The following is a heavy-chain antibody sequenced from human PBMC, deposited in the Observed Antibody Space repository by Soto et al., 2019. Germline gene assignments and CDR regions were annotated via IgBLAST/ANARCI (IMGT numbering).Heavy chain of an antibody. V-gene: IGHV4-39*01. CDR3: ARLSLGDYVLY. CDR1: GGPFSRGGYY. CDR2: IYYSGST. Sequence: SETLSLTCTVSGGPFSRGGYYWGWIRQPPGKGLEWIGSIYYSGSTYCNPSLKSRVTISVDTSKNQFSLKLSSVTAADTAVYYCARLSLGDYVLYWGQGTLVTSPQ. J-gene: IGHJ4*02. D-gene: IGHD4-17*01.